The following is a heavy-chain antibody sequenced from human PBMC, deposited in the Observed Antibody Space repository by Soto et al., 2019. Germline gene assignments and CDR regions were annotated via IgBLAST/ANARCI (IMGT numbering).Heavy chain of an antibody. CDR3: ARDYSGHGMDV. J-gene: IGHJ6*02. V-gene: IGHV1-2*02. D-gene: IGHD1-26*01. CDR1: GYTFTAYH. CDR2: INPNSGGA. Sequence: ASVKVSCKTSGYTFTAYHIHWVRQAPGQGLEWMGWINPNSGGANYAQKFEGRVTMTRDTSISTVYMELSRLGSDDTALYYCARDYSGHGMDVWGQGTTVTVYS.